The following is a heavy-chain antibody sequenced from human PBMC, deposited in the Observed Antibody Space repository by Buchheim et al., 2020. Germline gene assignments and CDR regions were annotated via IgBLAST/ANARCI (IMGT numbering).Heavy chain of an antibody. V-gene: IGHV1-69*08. CDR1: GGTFSSYT. CDR2: IIPILGIA. D-gene: IGHD3-10*01. Sequence: QVQLVQSGAEVKKPGSSVKVSCKASGGTFSSYTISWVRQAPGQGLEWMGRIIPILGIANYAQKFQGRVTITADKSTSTAYMELSRLRSDDTAVYYCARDLLWFGELSYYYGMDVWGQGTT. CDR3: ARDLLWFGELSYYYGMDV. J-gene: IGHJ6*02.